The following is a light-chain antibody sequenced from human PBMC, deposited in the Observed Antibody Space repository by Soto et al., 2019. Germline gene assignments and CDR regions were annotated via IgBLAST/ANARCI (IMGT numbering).Light chain of an antibody. J-gene: IGLJ3*02. V-gene: IGLV2-8*01. CDR3: SSFASSNTWV. CDR2: EVT. CDR1: SSDVGAYNY. Sequence: QSALTQPPSASGSPGQSVTISCTGTSSDVGAYNYVSWYQQHAGKAPKLVIYEVTKRPSGVPDRFSGFESANTASLAVSGLQAEDEADYYGSSFASSNTWVFGGGTKVTVL.